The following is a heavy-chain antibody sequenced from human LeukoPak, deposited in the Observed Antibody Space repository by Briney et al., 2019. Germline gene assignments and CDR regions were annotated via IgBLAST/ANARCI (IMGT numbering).Heavy chain of an antibody. CDR3: ARLLRTTVPGTTNPYHYMDV. CDR2: INYSGTT. CDR1: GASMTSHY. Sequence: SETLSLTRSVSGASMTSHYYTWVRQPPRKGLEWIAYINYSGTTNYNPSLNSRVTISVDTSKNQFSLRLTSVTAADTAVYYCARLLRTTVPGTTNPYHYMDVWGKGTTVTVS. V-gene: IGHV4-59*11. D-gene: IGHD1/OR15-1a*01. J-gene: IGHJ6*03.